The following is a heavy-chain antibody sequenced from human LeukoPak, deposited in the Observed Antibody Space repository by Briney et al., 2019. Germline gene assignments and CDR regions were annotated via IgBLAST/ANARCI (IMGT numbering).Heavy chain of an antibody. D-gene: IGHD2-15*01. Sequence: GGSLRLSCVASGFSLGTYWMHWVRHAPGKGLVWVSRISPDGRNPMYADSVKGRFTISRDNAKNTLYLQMNSLGAEDTAVYYCARRGGFCSGGSCYFDYWGQGALVAVSA. CDR1: GFSLGTYW. CDR3: ARRGGFCSGGSCYFDY. V-gene: IGHV3-74*03. J-gene: IGHJ4*02. CDR2: ISPDGRNP.